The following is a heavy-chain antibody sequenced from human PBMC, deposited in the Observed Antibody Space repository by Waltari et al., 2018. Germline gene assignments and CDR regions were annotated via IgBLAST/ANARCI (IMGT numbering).Heavy chain of an antibody. CDR1: GFTFSSYS. CDR3: ARSRSYYDCSGYDAFDI. CDR2: ISCSTVTI. D-gene: IGHD3-22*01. V-gene: IGHV3-48*04. J-gene: IGHJ3*02. Sequence: EVQLVESGGGLVQPGGSLRLSCAASGFTFSSYSMHWVRQAPGEGRGWVSFISCSTVTIYYADSVKGRFTISRDSAKNSVYLQMNSLRAEDTAVYYCARSRSYYDCSGYDAFDIWGQGTMVAVSS.